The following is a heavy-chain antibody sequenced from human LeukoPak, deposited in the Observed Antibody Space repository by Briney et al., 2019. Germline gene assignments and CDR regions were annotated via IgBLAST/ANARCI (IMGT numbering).Heavy chain of an antibody. J-gene: IGHJ4*02. CDR1: GFTFSSYS. D-gene: IGHD2-15*01. CDR2: ISTSSSYI. CDR3: ARVLGYCSGGSCQGVDY. Sequence: RAGGSLRLSCSASGFTFSSYSMNWTRQAPGKGLEWVSSISTSSSYIYYADSVKGRFTISRDNAKNSLYLQMNSLRAEDTAVYYCARVLGYCSGGSCQGVDYWGQGTLVTVSS. V-gene: IGHV3-21*01.